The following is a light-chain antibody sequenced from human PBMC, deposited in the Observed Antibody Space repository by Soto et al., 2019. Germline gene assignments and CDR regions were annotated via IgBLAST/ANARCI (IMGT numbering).Light chain of an antibody. CDR1: QSVSSSTY. V-gene: IGKV3-20*01. CDR3: QQYGSPPIT. Sequence: SPGTLSLSPGERATLSCRASQSVSSSTYLAWYQQKAGQAPRLLIYDASSRATGIPDRFSGSGSRTDFTLTISRLEPEDFAVYYCQQYGSPPITFGQGTRLEIK. J-gene: IGKJ5*01. CDR2: DAS.